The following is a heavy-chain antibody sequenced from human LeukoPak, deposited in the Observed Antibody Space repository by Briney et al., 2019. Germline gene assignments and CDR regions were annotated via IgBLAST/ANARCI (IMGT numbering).Heavy chain of an antibody. CDR3: AKSSSWFSFDY. D-gene: IGHD6-13*01. CDR2: ISYDGSNK. Sequence: TGGSLRLSCAASGFTFSSYAMHWVRQAPGKGLEWVAVISYDGSNKYYADSVKGRFTISRDNSKNTLYLQLNSLRAEDTAVYYCAKSSSWFSFDYWGQGTLVTVSS. CDR1: GFTFSSYA. J-gene: IGHJ4*02. V-gene: IGHV3-30*04.